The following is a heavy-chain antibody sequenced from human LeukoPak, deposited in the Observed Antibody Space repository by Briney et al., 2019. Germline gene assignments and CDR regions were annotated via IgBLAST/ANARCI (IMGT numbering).Heavy chain of an antibody. V-gene: IGHV1-46*01. CDR3: ARVKSYYYDTSDKDAFDI. J-gene: IGHJ3*02. CDR2: INPRGGST. D-gene: IGHD3-22*01. CDR1: GYTFTSYY. Sequence: ASVKVSCKASGYTFTSYYMHWVRQAPGQGLEWMGIINPRGGSTSYTQKFQGRVTMTRDTSTGTVYMELSSLRSEDTAVYYCARVKSYYYDTSDKDAFDIWGQGTMVTVSS.